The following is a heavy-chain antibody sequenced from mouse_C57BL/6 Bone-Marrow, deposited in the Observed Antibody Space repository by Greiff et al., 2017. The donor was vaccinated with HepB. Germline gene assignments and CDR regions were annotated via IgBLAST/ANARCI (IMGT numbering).Heavy chain of an antibody. V-gene: IGHV6-3*01. CDR1: GFTFSNYW. D-gene: IGHD4-1*02. Sequence: EVKLMESGGGLVQPGGSMKLSCVASGFTFSNYWMNWVRQSPEKGLEWVAQIRLKSDNYATHYAESVKGRFTISRDDSKSSVYLQMNNLRAEDTGIYYCSPTGTKGFAYWGQGTLVTVSA. CDR3: SPTGTKGFAY. CDR2: IRLKSDNYAT. J-gene: IGHJ3*01.